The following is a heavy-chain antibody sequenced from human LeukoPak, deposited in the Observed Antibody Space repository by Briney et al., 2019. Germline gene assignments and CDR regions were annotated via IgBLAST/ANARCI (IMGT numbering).Heavy chain of an antibody. D-gene: IGHD5/OR15-5a*01. V-gene: IGHV3-15*01. J-gene: IGHJ6*02. CDR2: IKSKTDGGTT. Sequence: GGSLRLSCAASGFTFSNAWMSWVRQAPGKGLEWVGRIKSKTDGGTTDYAAPVKGRFTISRDDSKNTLYLQMNSLKTEDTAVYYCTTGVDSISTIRFYYYCGMDVWGQGTTVTVSS. CDR3: TTGVDSISTIRFYYYCGMDV. CDR1: GFTFSNAW.